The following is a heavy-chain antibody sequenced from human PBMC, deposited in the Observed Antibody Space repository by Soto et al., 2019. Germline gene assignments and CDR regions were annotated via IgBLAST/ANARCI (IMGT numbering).Heavy chain of an antibody. D-gene: IGHD6-19*01. Sequence: SQTLSLTCAISGDSVSSTSTAWSWIRQSPSRGLEWLGRTYYRSKWYSDYAVSVKSRITINPDTSKNQFSLQLNSVTPEDTAVYYCARGSYYSGWVWGQGTLVTVSS. CDR3: ARGSYYSGWV. J-gene: IGHJ4*02. CDR2: TYYRSKWYS. CDR1: GDSVSSTSTA. V-gene: IGHV6-1*01.